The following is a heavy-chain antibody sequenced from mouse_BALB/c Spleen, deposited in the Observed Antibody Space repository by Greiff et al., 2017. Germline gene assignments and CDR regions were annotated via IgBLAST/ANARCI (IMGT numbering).Heavy chain of an antibody. CDR3: ARRAGTRPYFDY. V-gene: IGHV5-9-4*01. CDR2: ISSGGSYT. Sequence: EVQLQESGGGLVKPGGSLKLSCAASGFTFSSYAMSWVRQSPEKRLEWVAEISSGGSYTYYPDTVTGRFTISRDNAKNTLYLGMSSLRAEDTAMYFCARRAGTRPYFDYWGQGTTLTGSS. D-gene: IGHD3-3*01. CDR1: GFTFSSYA. J-gene: IGHJ2*01.